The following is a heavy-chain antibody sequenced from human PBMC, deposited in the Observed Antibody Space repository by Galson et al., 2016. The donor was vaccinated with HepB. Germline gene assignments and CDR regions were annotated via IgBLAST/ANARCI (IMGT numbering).Heavy chain of an antibody. J-gene: IGHJ4*02. V-gene: IGHV3-23*01. CDR3: AKDRGDILTGYYEPYFDY. CDR1: GFTFRDRA. CDR2: LSGSGGST. D-gene: IGHD3-9*01. Sequence: SLRLSCAASGFTFRDRAMSWVRQAPGEGLEWVASLSGSGGSTYYADSVRGRFTISRDTSQNTLYLQMNSLRAEDTAVYYCAKDRGDILTGYYEPYFDYWGQGTLVTVSS.